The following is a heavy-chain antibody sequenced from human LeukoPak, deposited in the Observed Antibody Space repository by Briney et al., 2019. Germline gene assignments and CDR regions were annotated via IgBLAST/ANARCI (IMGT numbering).Heavy chain of an antibody. CDR3: ARSYGDYITGAYAFDV. D-gene: IGHD4-17*01. J-gene: IGHJ3*01. V-gene: IGHV4-59*08. CDR1: GGSISNYY. CDR2: IHYSRST. Sequence: SRTLSLTCTVSGGSISNYYWSWIRQPPEKGLEWIGYIHYSRSTNSSPSLKSRLTISVDRSKNQFSLKLSSVTAADTAVYYCARSYGDYITGAYAFDVWGQGTMVTVSS.